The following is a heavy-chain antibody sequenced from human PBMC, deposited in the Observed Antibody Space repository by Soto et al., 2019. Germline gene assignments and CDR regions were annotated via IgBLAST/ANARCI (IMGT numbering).Heavy chain of an antibody. V-gene: IGHV1-69*13. CDR1: GGTFSSSS. J-gene: IGHJ6*03. CDR3: ATPSVAARPKGGYYYMDV. Sequence: SVKVSCKASGGTFSSSSISWVRQAPGQGLEWMGGIILISGVPNYAQKFQDRVRIIADEFTNTAYMELSSLRSEDTAVYYCATPSVAARPKGGYYYMDVWGQGTTVTVPS. D-gene: IGHD6-6*01. CDR2: IILISGVP.